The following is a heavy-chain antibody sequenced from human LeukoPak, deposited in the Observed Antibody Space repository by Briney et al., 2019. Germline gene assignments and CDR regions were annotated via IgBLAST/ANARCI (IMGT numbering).Heavy chain of an antibody. CDR2: ISHTGSS. D-gene: IGHD2-15*01. V-gene: IGHV4-38-2*02. Sequence: SEILSLTCTVSGYSISNGHYWGWIRQPPGKGLEWIGSISHTGSSYYNPSLKSRVTISVDTSKNQFSLKLSSVTAADTAVYYCARGYCSGGSCYSYYYYNYMDVWGKGTTVTVSS. CDR3: ARGYCSGGSCYSYYYYNYMDV. CDR1: GYSISNGHY. J-gene: IGHJ6*03.